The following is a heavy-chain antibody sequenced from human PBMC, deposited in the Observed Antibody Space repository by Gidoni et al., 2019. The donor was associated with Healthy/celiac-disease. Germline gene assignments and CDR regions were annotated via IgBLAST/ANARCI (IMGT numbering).Heavy chain of an antibody. Sequence: QVQLVESGGGVVQPGRSLRLSCAASGFTFSSYGMHWVRQAPGKGLEWVAVISYDGSNKYYADSVKGRFTISRDNSKNTLYLQMNSLRAEDTAVYYCAKGSLGYCSSTSCYGGYYYYGMDVWGQGTTVTVSS. D-gene: IGHD2-2*01. J-gene: IGHJ6*02. CDR1: GFTFSSYG. V-gene: IGHV3-30*18. CDR3: AKGSLGYCSSTSCYGGYYYYGMDV. CDR2: ISYDGSNK.